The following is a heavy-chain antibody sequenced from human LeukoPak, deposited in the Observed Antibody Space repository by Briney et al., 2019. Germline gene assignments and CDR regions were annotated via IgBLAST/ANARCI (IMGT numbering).Heavy chain of an antibody. D-gene: IGHD3-10*01. CDR2: IRYDGSNK. CDR3: AKDLFTMVRGAMNY. J-gene: IGHJ4*02. CDR1: GFTFSSYG. V-gene: IGHV3-30*02. Sequence: GGSLRLSCAASGFTFSSYGMHWVRQAPGKGLEWVAFIRYDGSNKYYADSVKGRFTISRDNSKNTLYLQMNSLRAEDTAVYYCAKDLFTMVRGAMNYWGQGTLVTVSS.